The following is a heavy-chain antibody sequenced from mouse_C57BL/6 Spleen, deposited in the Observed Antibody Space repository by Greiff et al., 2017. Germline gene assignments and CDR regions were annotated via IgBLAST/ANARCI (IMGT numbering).Heavy chain of an antibody. CDR2: IDPETGGT. J-gene: IGHJ3*01. CDR1: GYTFTDYE. CDR3: TRGKGYDARLPGAY. Sequence: VQLQQSGAELVRPGASVTLSCKASGYTFTDYEMHWVKQTPVHGLEWIGAIDPETGGTAYNQKFKGKAILTADKYYSTAYMELRRLTSEDSAVYYCTRGKGYDARLPGAYWGQGTLVTVSA. D-gene: IGHD2-2*01. V-gene: IGHV1-15*01.